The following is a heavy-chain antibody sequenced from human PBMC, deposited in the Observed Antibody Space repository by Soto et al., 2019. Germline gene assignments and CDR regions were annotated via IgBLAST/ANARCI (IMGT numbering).Heavy chain of an antibody. CDR1: GYTFTSYG. D-gene: IGHD3-9*01. V-gene: IGHV1-18*01. CDR3: ARDPGFRSDY. CDR2: ISA. Sequence: QFQLVKSGAAVKKPGASVKVSCKASGYTFTSYGISWVRQAPGQGLEGMGWISASMTTDTSTSTAYMELRSLRSDDTAVYYCARDPGFRSDYWGQGTLVTVSS. J-gene: IGHJ4*02.